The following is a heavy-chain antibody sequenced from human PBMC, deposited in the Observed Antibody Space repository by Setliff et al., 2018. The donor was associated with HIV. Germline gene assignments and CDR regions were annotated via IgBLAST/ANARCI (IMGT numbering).Heavy chain of an antibody. CDR1: GGSISSGRYF. CDR3: ARGGRKDLTDN. D-gene: IGHD2-21*02. V-gene: IGHV4-31*03. Sequence: LSLTCNVSGGSISSGRYFWSWIRQPPGGGLEWIGYIYSTGNTYYNPSLKSRVSISLDTSENQFPLNLTSVTVADTAVYYCARGGRKDLTDNWGQGSLVTVSS. J-gene: IGHJ4*02. CDR2: IYSTGNT.